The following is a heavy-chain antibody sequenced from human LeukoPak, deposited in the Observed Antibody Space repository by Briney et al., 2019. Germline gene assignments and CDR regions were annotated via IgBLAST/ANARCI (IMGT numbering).Heavy chain of an antibody. D-gene: IGHD3-22*01. CDR2: IYPGDSDT. CDR3: ARRWYDSSGYSRHFDY. V-gene: IGHV5-51*01. CDR1: GYSFSSYW. J-gene: IGHJ4*02. Sequence: GESLKISCQASGYSFSSYWIAWVRHMPGKGLEWMGNIYPGDSDTKYSPSFEGQVTISADKSTSTTYLQWSSLRASDTAIYYCARRWYDSSGYSRHFDYWGQGTLVTVPS.